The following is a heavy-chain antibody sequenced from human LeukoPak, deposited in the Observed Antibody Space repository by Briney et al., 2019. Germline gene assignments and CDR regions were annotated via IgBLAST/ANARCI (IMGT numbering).Heavy chain of an antibody. CDR1: GFTFSSYG. CDR3: ATDSGLWELRSFDY. Sequence: PGRSLRLSCAASGFTFSSYGMHWVRQAPGKGLEWVAVISYDGSNKYYADSVKGRFTISRDNSKNTLYLQMNSLRAEDTAVYYCATDSGLWELRSFDYWGQGTLVTVSS. D-gene: IGHD1-26*01. V-gene: IGHV3-30*03. J-gene: IGHJ4*02. CDR2: ISYDGSNK.